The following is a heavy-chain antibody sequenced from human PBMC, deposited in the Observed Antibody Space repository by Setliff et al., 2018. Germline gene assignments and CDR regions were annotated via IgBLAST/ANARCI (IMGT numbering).Heavy chain of an antibody. Sequence: GASVKVSCKASGFTFTIYGVNWVRQAPGQGLEWMGWISAFNGYTQYSQKFKGRITVTTDTSTSTAYLELSGLTSEDTAVYYCVRDGLTMIVFDAFDVWGQGTMVTVSS. J-gene: IGHJ3*01. CDR2: ISAFNGYT. CDR1: GFTFTIYG. D-gene: IGHD3-22*01. V-gene: IGHV1-18*01. CDR3: VRDGLTMIVFDAFDV.